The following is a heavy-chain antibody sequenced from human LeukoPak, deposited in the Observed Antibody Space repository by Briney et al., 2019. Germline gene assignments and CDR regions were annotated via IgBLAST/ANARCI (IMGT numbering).Heavy chain of an antibody. CDR3: ARQPYSSSWYVDY. J-gene: IGHJ4*02. Sequence: SETLSLTCTVSGGSISSSSYYWGWIRPPPGKGLEWIGSIYYSGSTYYNPSLKSRVTISVDTSKKQFSLKRSSVTAADTGVYYCARQPYSSSWYVDYWGQGTLVTVSS. V-gene: IGHV4-39*01. CDR2: IYYSGST. D-gene: IGHD6-13*01. CDR1: GGSISSSSYY.